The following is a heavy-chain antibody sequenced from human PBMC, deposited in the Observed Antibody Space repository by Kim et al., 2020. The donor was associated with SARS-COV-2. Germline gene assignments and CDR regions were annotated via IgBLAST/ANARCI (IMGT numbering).Heavy chain of an antibody. CDR2: IYSDGST. D-gene: IGHD1-26*01. J-gene: IGHJ5*02. CDR3: ARVYFINWFDP. CDR1: GLIVSGNY. Sequence: GGSLRLSCAASGLIVSGNYMSWVRQAPGKGLEWVSVIYSDGSTSYIDSVKGRFTISRDNSKNTLYLQMNSLRAEATAGYYCARVYFINWFDPWGQGTLVT. V-gene: IGHV3-66*01.